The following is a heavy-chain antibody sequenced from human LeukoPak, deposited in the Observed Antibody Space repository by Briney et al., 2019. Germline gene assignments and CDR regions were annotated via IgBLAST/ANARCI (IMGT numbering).Heavy chain of an antibody. J-gene: IGHJ4*02. CDR3: AKDPGDEYYFDY. CDR1: GFTFSSYG. D-gene: IGHD3-10*01. V-gene: IGHV3-30*18. Sequence: GGSLRLSCAASGFTFSSYGMHWVRQAPGKGLEWVAVISYDGSNKYYADSVKGRFTISRDNSKNTLYLQMNSLRAEDTAVYYCAKDPGDEYYFDYWGQGTLVTVSS. CDR2: ISYDGSNK.